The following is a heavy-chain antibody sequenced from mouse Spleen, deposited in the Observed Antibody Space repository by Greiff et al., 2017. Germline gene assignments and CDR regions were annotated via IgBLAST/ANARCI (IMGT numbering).Heavy chain of an antibody. D-gene: IGHD2-2*01. CDR1: GYTFTSYW. V-gene: IGHV1-69*01. CDR2: IDPSDSYT. J-gene: IGHJ3*01. CDR3: ARYGYDPTFAY. Sequence: QVQLQQPGAELVMPGASVKLSCKASGYTFTSYWMHWVKQRPGQGLEWIGEIDPSDSYTNYNQKFKGKATLTVDKSSSTAYMQLSSLTSEDSAVYYCARYGYDPTFAYWGQGTLVTVSA.